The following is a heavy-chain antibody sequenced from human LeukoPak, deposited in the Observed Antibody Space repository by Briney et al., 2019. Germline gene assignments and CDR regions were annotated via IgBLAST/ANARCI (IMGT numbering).Heavy chain of an antibody. CDR3: AREGGRGSFYD. V-gene: IGHV3-66*01. CDR2: IYSGGST. J-gene: IGHJ4*02. CDR1: GFTVSSNY. D-gene: IGHD3-10*01. Sequence: PGGSLRLSCAASGFTVSSNYMSWVRQAPGEGLEWVSVIYSGGSTYSADSVRGRFTISRDNSKHTLYHQMNSLRAEDTAVYYCAREGGRGSFYDWGQGTLVTVSS.